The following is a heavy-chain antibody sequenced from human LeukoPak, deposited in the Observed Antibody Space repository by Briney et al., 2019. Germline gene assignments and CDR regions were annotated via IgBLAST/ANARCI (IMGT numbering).Heavy chain of an antibody. V-gene: IGHV4-59*01. CDR1: SASISSYS. D-gene: IGHD3-3*01. CDR2: IYYTGST. CDR3: ARASSTPGSGYYPFDY. J-gene: IGHJ4*02. Sequence: PSETLSLTCTVSSASISSYSWSWIRQPPGKGLEWIGYIYYTGSTNYNPSLKSRLIISIDTSKNQFSLKLRSVTAADTAVYFSARASSTPGSGYYPFDYWGQGTLVTVSS.